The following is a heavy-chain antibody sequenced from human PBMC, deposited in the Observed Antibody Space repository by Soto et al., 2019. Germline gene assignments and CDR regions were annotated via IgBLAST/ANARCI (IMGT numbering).Heavy chain of an antibody. CDR2: INPSGGST. J-gene: IGHJ4*02. CDR3: ARDWERNSSGYELFDY. D-gene: IGHD3-22*01. CDR1: GYTFTSYY. V-gene: IGHV1-46*01. Sequence: ASVKVSCKASGYTFTSYYMHWVRQAPGQGLEWMGIINPSGGSTSYAQKFQGRVTMTRDRSTSTVYMELSSLRSEDTAVYYCARDWERNSSGYELFDYWGQGTLVTVSS.